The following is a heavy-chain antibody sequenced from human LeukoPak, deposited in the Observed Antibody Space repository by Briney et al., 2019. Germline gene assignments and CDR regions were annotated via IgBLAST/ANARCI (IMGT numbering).Heavy chain of an antibody. CDR2: ISGSGGSP. V-gene: IGHV3-23*01. J-gene: IGHJ3*02. CDR3: AKGEGRAKPKQAFDI. D-gene: IGHD1-26*01. Sequence: LEXVXAISGSGGSPYYAASVKGRFTISRDNSKNTLYLQMNSLRAEDTAVYYCAKGEGRAKPKQAFDIWGQGTMVTVSS.